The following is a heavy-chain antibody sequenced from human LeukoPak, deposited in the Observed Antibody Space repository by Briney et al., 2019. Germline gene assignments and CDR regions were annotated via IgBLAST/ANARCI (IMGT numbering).Heavy chain of an antibody. J-gene: IGHJ4*02. CDR1: GYTFSGTGWY. V-gene: IGHV1-2*02. D-gene: IGHD3-10*01. CDR2: IYPNNGAT. CDR3: ARDGPAQMVDFDY. Sequence: AASVTVSFKASGYTFSGTGWYLYWLRQAPGQGLECMGWIYPNNGATGYAQKFQGRVAMTRDTSISTAYMELSRLRPDDTAVYYCARDGPAQMVDFDYWGQGTLVTVSS.